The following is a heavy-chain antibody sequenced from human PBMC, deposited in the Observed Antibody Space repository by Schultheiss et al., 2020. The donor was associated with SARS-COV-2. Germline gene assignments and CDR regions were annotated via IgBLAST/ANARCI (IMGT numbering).Heavy chain of an antibody. V-gene: IGHV3-64D*06. Sequence: GGSLRLSCSASGFTFSSYAMHWVRQAPGKGLEYVSAISSNGGSTYYADSVKGRFTISRDNSKNTLYLQMSSLRAEDTAVYYCARDEAYSSGWYPIDYWGQGTLVTVSS. CDR2: ISSNGGST. CDR3: ARDEAYSSGWYPIDY. D-gene: IGHD6-19*01. J-gene: IGHJ4*02. CDR1: GFTFSSYA.